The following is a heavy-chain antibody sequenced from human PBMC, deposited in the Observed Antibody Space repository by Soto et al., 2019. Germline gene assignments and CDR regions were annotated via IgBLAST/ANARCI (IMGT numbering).Heavy chain of an antibody. CDR1: GFTFSSYA. J-gene: IGHJ6*03. V-gene: IGHV3-23*01. CDR2: ISGSGGST. Sequence: GGSLRLSCTASGFTFSSYAMSWVRQAPGKGLEWVSAISGSGGSTYYADSVKGRFTISRDNSKNTLYLQMNSLRAEDTAVYYCAKGQGKRFYYYMDVWGKGTTVTVSS. CDR3: AKGQGKRFYYYMDV.